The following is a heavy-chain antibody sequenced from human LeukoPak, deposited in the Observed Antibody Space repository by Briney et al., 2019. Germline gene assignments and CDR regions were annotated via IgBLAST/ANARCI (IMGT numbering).Heavy chain of an antibody. J-gene: IGHJ4*02. D-gene: IGHD5-12*01. CDR1: GFTFTNAW. CDR3: TTVGGYDYFDY. CDR2: IKSKTDDGTT. V-gene: IGHV3-15*01. Sequence: GGSLRLSCAASGFTFTNAWMNWVRQAPGKRLEWVGRIKSKTDDGTTHYIAPVKGRFTISRDDSKNTLYLQMNSLKTEDTAMYYCTTVGGYDYFDYWGQGTLVTVSS.